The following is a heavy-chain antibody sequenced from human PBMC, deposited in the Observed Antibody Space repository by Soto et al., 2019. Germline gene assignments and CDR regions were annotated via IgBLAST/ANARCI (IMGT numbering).Heavy chain of an antibody. CDR2: IYYSGTT. Sequence: QLHLQGSGPGRWNPSDPLSPTGPVSVYSFSSSNCGAWFRRPPGKGLEWIGYIYYSGTTYYNPSLKSRVTMSVDTSKNQFSLKLTSVTAVDTAVYYCARREIQGPIDYWGQGTLVTVSS. CDR1: VYSFSSSNC. CDR3: ARREIQGPIDY. J-gene: IGHJ4*02. V-gene: IGHV4-28*01. D-gene: IGHD1-26*01.